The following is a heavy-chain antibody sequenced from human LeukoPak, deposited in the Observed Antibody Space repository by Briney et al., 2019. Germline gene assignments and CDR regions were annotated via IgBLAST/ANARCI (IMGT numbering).Heavy chain of an antibody. D-gene: IGHD7-27*01. V-gene: IGHV3-23*01. J-gene: IGHJ4*02. Sequence: QPGESLRLSCEASGFTFSNYAMSWVRQAPGKGLEWVSSISGSSDNTNYADSVKGRFTISRDNSKNILYLQMNSLTAGDTAVYWCAKDPINWGSIYFDCWGQGTLVTASS. CDR1: GFTFSNYA. CDR3: AKDPINWGSIYFDC. CDR2: ISGSSDNT.